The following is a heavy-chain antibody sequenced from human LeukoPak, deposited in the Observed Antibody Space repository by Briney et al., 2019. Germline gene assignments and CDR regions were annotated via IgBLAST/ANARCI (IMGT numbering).Heavy chain of an antibody. Sequence: GGSLRLSCAASGFTFSSYSMNWVRQAPGKGLEWVSSISSSSSYIYYADSVKGRFTISRDNSRNALYLQMNNLRADDTAVYFCVKETSLTGAGDCWGQGILVTVSS. CDR1: GFTFSSYS. J-gene: IGHJ4*02. CDR3: VKETSLTGAGDC. CDR2: ISSSSSYI. D-gene: IGHD1-20*01. V-gene: IGHV3-21*04.